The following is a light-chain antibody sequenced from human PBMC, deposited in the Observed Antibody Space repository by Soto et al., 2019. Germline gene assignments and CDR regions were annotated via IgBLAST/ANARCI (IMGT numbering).Light chain of an antibody. CDR2: GAS. CDR1: QSVSSNY. V-gene: IGKV3-20*01. J-gene: IGKJ2*02. CDR3: QQYGRSPRCT. Sequence: EIVLTQSPGTLSLSPGERATLSCRASQSVSSNYLAWYQQKPGQAPRLLIYGASRGAAGIPDRFSGSGSGPAFTLTISRLEPEDFAVYFCQQYGRSPRCTFGQGTKLEIK.